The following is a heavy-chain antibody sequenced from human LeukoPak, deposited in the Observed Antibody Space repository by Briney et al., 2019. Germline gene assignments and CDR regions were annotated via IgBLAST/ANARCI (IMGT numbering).Heavy chain of an antibody. CDR2: VHLDGRT. D-gene: IGHD3-3*01. J-gene: IGHJ4*02. Sequence: SETLSLTCGVSGGSVTSTNWWTWVRQPPGKGLEWIGEVHLDGRTNYNPSLKSRLTMSVDLSENRVSLKLTSATAADTAVYYCAREGGFYRPLDYSGQGTLVTVSS. CDR3: AREGGFYRPLDY. CDR1: GGSVTSTNW. V-gene: IGHV4-4*02.